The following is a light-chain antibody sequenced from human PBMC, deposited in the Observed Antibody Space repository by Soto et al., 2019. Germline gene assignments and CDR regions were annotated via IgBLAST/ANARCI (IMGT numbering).Light chain of an antibody. CDR3: QQYDNLPT. CDR1: QDISNF. Sequence: DIQMTQSPSSLSASVGDRVTITCQASQDISNFLNWYQQKPGKAPKLLIYDASNLEKGVPSRFSGRGSGTDFTFTISSLQPEAIATYYCQQYDNLPTFGQGTKVAIK. J-gene: IGKJ1*01. CDR2: DAS. V-gene: IGKV1-33*01.